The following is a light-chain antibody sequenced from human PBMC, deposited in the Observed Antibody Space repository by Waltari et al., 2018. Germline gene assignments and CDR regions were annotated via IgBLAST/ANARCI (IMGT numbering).Light chain of an antibody. J-gene: IGKJ1*01. CDR1: QSISSY. V-gene: IGKV1-8*01. CDR2: AAS. CDR3: QQYYSSPAT. Sequence: AIRITQSPSSLSASTGDRVTITCRASQSISSYLAWYQQKPGKAPKVLIYAASTLQSGVPSRFSGSGSGTDFTLTISCLQSEDFAIYYCQQYYSSPATFGQGNKVEIK.